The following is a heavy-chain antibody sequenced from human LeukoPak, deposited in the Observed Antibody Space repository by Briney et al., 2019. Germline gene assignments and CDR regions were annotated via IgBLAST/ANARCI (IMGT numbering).Heavy chain of an antibody. CDR1: GFTFSSPD. J-gene: IGHJ4*02. D-gene: IGHD3-10*01. CDR2: ISSSSSYI. CDR3: AREIYGSGTYPFDY. V-gene: IGHV3-21*01. Sequence: GGSLRLSCAASGFTFSSPDMNWVRQAPGKGLEWVSSISSSSSYIYYADSVKGRFTISRDNAKNSLYLQMNSLRAEDTAVYYCAREIYGSGTYPFDYWGQGTLVTVSS.